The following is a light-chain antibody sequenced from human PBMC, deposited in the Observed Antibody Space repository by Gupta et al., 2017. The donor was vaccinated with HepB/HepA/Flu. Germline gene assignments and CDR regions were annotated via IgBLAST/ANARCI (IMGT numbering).Light chain of an antibody. CDR3: QQRSTWPPGLT. J-gene: IGKJ4*01. Sequence: EIVLTQSPVTLPLSPGQRATLFRRASQSVSGYLAWYQQKPGQAPRLLIYDVSHRATGIPDRFSGSGSGTDFTLTISSLEPEDFAVYYCQQRSTWPPGLTFGGGTKVEIK. CDR2: DVS. V-gene: IGKV3-11*01. CDR1: QSVSGY.